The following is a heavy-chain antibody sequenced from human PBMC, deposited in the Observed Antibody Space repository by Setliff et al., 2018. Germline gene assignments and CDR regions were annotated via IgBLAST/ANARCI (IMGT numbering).Heavy chain of an antibody. D-gene: IGHD3-10*01. Sequence: PSETLSLTCTVSGGSISSSSYQWGWVRQTPGKGLEWIGSIYYSGTAYYNPSLKSRVTISVDTSKNQFSLQVTSVTATDTAVYYCARHEFVGGYYGSVTYRHFDYWGQGISVTVSS. CDR3: ARHEFVGGYYGSVTYRHFDY. V-gene: IGHV4-39*01. J-gene: IGHJ4*02. CDR1: GGSISSSSYQ. CDR2: IYYSGTA.